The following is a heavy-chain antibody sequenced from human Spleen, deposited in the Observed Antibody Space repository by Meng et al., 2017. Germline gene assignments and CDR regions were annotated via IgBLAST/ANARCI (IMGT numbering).Heavy chain of an antibody. V-gene: IGHV3-48*03. CDR1: GFTFSSYE. Sequence: GESLKISCAASGFTFSSYEMSWVRQAPGKGLERVSYIRSSGSTTHYADSVKGRFTISRDNAKNSLYLQMNSLRAEDTAVYYCARSPKGPYYYYNGMDVWGQGTTVTVSS. CDR3: ARSPKGPYYYYNGMDV. D-gene: IGHD3-10*01. J-gene: IGHJ6*02. CDR2: IRSSGSTT.